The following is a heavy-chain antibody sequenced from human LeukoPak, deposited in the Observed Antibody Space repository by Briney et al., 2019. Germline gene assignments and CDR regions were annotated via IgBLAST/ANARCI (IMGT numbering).Heavy chain of an antibody. Sequence: ASVKVSCKASGFTFTSSAVQWVRQARGQRLEWIGWIVVGSGNTNYAQKFQERVTITRDMSTSTAYMELSSLRSEDTAVYYCAADYIPTDAFDIWGQGTMVTVSS. CDR3: AADYIPTDAFDI. CDR1: GFTFTSSA. D-gene: IGHD3-10*01. V-gene: IGHV1-58*01. J-gene: IGHJ3*02. CDR2: IVVGSGNT.